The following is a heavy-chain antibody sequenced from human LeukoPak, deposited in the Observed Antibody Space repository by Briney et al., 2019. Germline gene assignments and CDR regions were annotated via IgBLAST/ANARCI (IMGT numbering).Heavy chain of an antibody. J-gene: IGHJ4*02. Sequence: ASVKVSCTASGYTFTGYYMHWVRQAPGQGLEWMGRINPNSGGTNYAQKFQGRVTMTRDTSISTAYMELSRLRSDDTAVYYCARAASIVATIGTFGYWGQGTLVTVSS. V-gene: IGHV1-2*06. CDR3: ARAASIVATIGTFGY. CDR1: GYTFTGYY. CDR2: INPNSGGT. D-gene: IGHD5-12*01.